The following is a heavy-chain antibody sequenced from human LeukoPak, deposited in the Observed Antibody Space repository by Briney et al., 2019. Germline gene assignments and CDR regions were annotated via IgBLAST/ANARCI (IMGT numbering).Heavy chain of an antibody. CDR3: ARILTYSYGLDY. Sequence: PGGSLRLSCAASGFSFSSSWMTWARQAPGKGLEWVANIKEDESEIYYVDSVKGRFTASRDNAKNSLYLQMNSLRAEDTAVYYCARILTYSYGLDYWGQGILVTVSS. CDR2: IKEDESEI. D-gene: IGHD5-18*01. J-gene: IGHJ4*02. CDR1: GFSFSSSW. V-gene: IGHV3-7*01.